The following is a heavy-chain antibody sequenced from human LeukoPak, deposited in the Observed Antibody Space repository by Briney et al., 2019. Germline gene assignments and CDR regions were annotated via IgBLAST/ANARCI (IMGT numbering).Heavy chain of an antibody. V-gene: IGHV3-23*01. D-gene: IGHD2-2*01. J-gene: IGHJ1*01. CDR3: AKDKGPSIVVVPAAIADRAEYFQH. Sequence: SGGSLRLSCAASGFTFSSYAMSWVRQAPGKGLEWVSAISGSGGSTYYADSVKGRFTISRDNSKNTLYLQMNSLRAEDTAVYYCAKDKGPSIVVVPAAIADRAEYFQHWGQGTLVTVSS. CDR1: GFTFSSYA. CDR2: ISGSGGST.